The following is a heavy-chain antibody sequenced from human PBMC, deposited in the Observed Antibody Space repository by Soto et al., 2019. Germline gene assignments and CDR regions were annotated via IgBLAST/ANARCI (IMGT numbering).Heavy chain of an antibody. D-gene: IGHD2-8*02. J-gene: IGHJ4*02. CDR3: ARGGGVYYFDY. CDR1: SGSISSYY. V-gene: IGHV4-59*01. CDR2: IYYSGIT. Sequence: SETLSLTCTVSSGSISSYYWSWIRQPPGKGLEWIGYIYYSGITDYNPSLKSRVTISVDTSKSQFSLKLSSVTAADTAVYYCARGGGVYYFDYWGQGTLVTVS.